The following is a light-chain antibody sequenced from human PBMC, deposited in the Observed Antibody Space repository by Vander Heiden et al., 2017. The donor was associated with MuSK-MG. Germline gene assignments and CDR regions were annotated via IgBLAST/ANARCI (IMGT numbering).Light chain of an antibody. V-gene: IGLV2-23*02. CDR3: CSYASSTYV. CDR2: EVT. Sequence: QSALTQPASVSGSPGQSITISCTGTGSDVGHYNLVSWYQPHPGKAPKLLIYEVTKRPSGVSHRFSGSKSGTTASLTISGLQAEDESDYYCCSYASSTYVFGTGTKVTVL. J-gene: IGLJ1*01. CDR1: GSDVGHYNL.